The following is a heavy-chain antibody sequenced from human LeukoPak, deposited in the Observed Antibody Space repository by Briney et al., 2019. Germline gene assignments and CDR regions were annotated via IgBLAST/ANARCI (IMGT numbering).Heavy chain of an antibody. J-gene: IGHJ4*02. CDR2: IKQDGSEK. V-gene: IGHV3-7*01. D-gene: IGHD6-19*01. Sequence: GGSLRLSCAASGFTFGSNWMSWVRQAPGKGLEWVANIKQDGSEKNYVDSVKGRFTISRDNAKNSLYLQMNSLRAEDTAVYYCARIPRGSGWSFLDFWGQGTLVTVTS. CDR3: ARIPRGSGWSFLDF. CDR1: GFTFGSNW.